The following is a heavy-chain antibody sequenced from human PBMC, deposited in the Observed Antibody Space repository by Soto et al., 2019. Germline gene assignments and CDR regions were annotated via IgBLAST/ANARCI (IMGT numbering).Heavy chain of an antibody. V-gene: IGHV1-69*13. CDR2: IIPIFGTA. CDR1: GGTFSSYA. CDR3: ARDQIPRGAFDI. D-gene: IGHD2-2*02. J-gene: IGHJ3*02. Sequence: SVKVSFKASGGTFSSYAISWVRQAPGQGLEWMGGIIPIFGTANYAQKFQGRVTITADESTSTAYMELSSLRSEDTAVYYCARDQIPRGAFDIWGQGTMVTVS.